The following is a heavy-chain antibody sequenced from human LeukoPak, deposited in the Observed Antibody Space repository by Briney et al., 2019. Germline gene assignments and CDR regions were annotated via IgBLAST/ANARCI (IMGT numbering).Heavy chain of an antibody. Sequence: PSETLSLTCTVSGGSISSYYWSWIRQPAGKGLEWIGRIYTSGSTNYNPSLKSRVTISVDTSKNQFSLKLSSVTAADTAVYYCARVYYYDSSGLSIIDYWGQGTLVTVSS. J-gene: IGHJ4*02. D-gene: IGHD3-22*01. CDR2: IYTSGST. V-gene: IGHV4-4*07. CDR3: ARVYYYDSSGLSIIDY. CDR1: GGSISSYY.